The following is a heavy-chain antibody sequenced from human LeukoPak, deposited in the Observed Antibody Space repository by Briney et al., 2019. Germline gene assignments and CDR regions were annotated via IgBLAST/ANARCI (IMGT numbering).Heavy chain of an antibody. J-gene: IGHJ4*02. CDR2: IRYDGSNK. CDR1: GFTFSSYG. Sequence: GGSLRLSCAASGFTFSSYGMHWVRQAPGKGLEWVAFIRYDGSNKYYADSVKGRFTISRDNSKNTLYLQMNGLRAEDMALYYCAKGILGTLRDGYNYWGQGTLVTVSS. D-gene: IGHD5-24*01. CDR3: AKGILGTLRDGYNY. V-gene: IGHV3-30*02.